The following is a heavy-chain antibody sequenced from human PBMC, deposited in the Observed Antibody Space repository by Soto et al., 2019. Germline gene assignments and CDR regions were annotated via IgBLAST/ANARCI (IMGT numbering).Heavy chain of an antibody. CDR1: GGSISSGGYY. CDR3: ARYSSSSPIDY. V-gene: IGHV4-31*03. Sequence: PSETLSLTCTVSGGSISSGGYYWSWIRQHPGKGLEWIGYIYYSGSTYYNPSLKSRVTISVDTSKSQFSLKLSSVTAADTAVYYCARYSSSSPIDYWGQGTLVTVSS. J-gene: IGHJ4*02. D-gene: IGHD6-6*01. CDR2: IYYSGST.